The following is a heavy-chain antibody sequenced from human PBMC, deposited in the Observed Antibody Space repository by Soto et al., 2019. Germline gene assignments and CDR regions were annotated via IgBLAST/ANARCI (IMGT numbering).Heavy chain of an antibody. CDR2: INAGNGNT. Sequence: ASVKVSCKASGYTFTGYAMHWVRQAPGQRLEWMGWINAGNGNTKYSQKFQGRVTITRDTSASTAYMELSSLISEDTAVYYCARAVAVPADFDYWGQGTLVTVS. CDR3: ARAVAVPADFDY. J-gene: IGHJ4*02. V-gene: IGHV1-3*01. CDR1: GYTFTGYA. D-gene: IGHD6-19*01.